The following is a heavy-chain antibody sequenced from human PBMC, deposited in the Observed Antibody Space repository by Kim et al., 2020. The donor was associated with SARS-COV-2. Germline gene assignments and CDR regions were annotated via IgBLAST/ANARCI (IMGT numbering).Heavy chain of an antibody. J-gene: IGHJ6*02. CDR2: ISYDGSNK. D-gene: IGHD5-18*01. Sequence: GGSLRLSCAASGFTFSSYGMHWVRQAPGKGLEWVAVISYDGSNKYYADSVKGRFTISRDNSKNTLYLQMNSLRAEDTAVYYCAKGGRRYSYGYYYYYGMEVWGQGTTATVSS. V-gene: IGHV3-30*18. CDR3: AKGGRRYSYGYYYYYGMEV. CDR1: GFTFSSYG.